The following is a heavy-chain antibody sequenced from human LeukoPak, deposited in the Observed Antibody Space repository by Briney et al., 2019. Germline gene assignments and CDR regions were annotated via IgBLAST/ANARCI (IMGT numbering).Heavy chain of an antibody. CDR3: ARGRAGTTYKESFDY. Sequence: GGSLRLSCAASGFTFSSYAMHWVRQAPGKGLEWVAVISYDGSNKYYADSVKGRFTISRDNSKNTLYLQMNSLRAEDTAVYYCARGRAGTTYKESFDYWGQGTLVTVSS. J-gene: IGHJ4*02. CDR2: ISYDGSNK. V-gene: IGHV3-30-3*01. CDR1: GFTFSSYA. D-gene: IGHD1-7*01.